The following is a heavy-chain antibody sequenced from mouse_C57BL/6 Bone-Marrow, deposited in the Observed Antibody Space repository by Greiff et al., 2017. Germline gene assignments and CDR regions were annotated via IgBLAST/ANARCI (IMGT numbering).Heavy chain of an antibody. V-gene: IGHV1-69*01. D-gene: IGHD1-1*01. J-gene: IGHJ1*03. CDR1: GYTFTSYW. CDR2: IDPSDSYT. Sequence: QVHVKQPGAELVMPGASVKLSCKASGYTFTSYWMHWVKQRPGQGLEWIGEIDPSDSYTNYNQKFKGKSTLTVDKSSSTAYMQLSSLTSEDSAVYYCATLRRYFDVWGTGTTVTVSS. CDR3: ATLRRYFDV.